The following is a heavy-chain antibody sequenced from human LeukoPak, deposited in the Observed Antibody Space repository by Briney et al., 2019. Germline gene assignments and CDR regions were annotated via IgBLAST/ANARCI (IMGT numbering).Heavy chain of an antibody. V-gene: IGHV3-23*01. CDR2: ISGSGGST. Sequence: QPGGSLRLSCAASGFTFSSYAMSWVRQAPGKGLEWVSAISGSGGSTYYADSVKGRFTISRDNSKNTLYLQMNSLRAEDTAVHYCAKDYYYDSSGFSQAFDYWGQGTLVTVSS. CDR1: GFTFSSYA. D-gene: IGHD3-22*01. CDR3: AKDYYYDSSGFSQAFDY. J-gene: IGHJ4*02.